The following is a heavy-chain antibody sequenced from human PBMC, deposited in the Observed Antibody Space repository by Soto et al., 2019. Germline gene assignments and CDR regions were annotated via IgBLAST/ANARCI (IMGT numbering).Heavy chain of an antibody. CDR2: ISAYNGNT. Sequence: QVQLVQSGAEVKKPGASVKVSCKASGYTFTSYVISWVRQAPGQGLEWMGWISAYNGNTNYAQKHQGRVTMTTDTSTSTAYMELRSLRSDDTAVYYCARDRGLLYAKGNYYGMDVWGQGTTVTVSS. CDR3: ARDRGLLYAKGNYYGMDV. D-gene: IGHD2-2*01. V-gene: IGHV1-18*04. J-gene: IGHJ6*02. CDR1: GYTFTSYV.